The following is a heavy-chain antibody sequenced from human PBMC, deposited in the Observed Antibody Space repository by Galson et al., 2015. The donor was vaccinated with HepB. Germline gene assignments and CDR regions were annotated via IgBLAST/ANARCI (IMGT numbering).Heavy chain of an antibody. CDR3: TRDYYDGSGPGPFDI. CDR2: IKSKTDGGTT. D-gene: IGHD3-22*01. Sequence: LRLSCAASGFTFNNAWMTWVRQAPGKGLEWVGRIKSKTDGGTTDYAAPVKGRFIISRDDSKNTLYLQMNSLKTEDTAVYYCTRDYYDGSGPGPFDIWGQGTMVTVSS. J-gene: IGHJ3*02. CDR1: GFTFNNAW. V-gene: IGHV3-15*07.